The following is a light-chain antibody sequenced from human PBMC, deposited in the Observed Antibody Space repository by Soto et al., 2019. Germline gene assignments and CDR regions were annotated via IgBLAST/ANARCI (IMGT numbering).Light chain of an antibody. CDR2: STN. V-gene: IGLV8-61*01. CDR3: VLYMGSGISV. J-gene: IGLJ2*01. Sequence: QAVVTQEPSFSVSPGRTVTLTCGLSSGSVSTSYYPSWYQQTPGQAPRTLIYSTNTRSSGVPDRFSGSILGNKGALTITGAHADDESDYCCVLYMGSGISVFGGGTKLTVL. CDR1: SGSVSTSYY.